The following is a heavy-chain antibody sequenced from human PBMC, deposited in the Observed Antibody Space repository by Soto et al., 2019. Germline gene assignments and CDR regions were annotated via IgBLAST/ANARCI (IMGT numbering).Heavy chain of an antibody. D-gene: IGHD3-10*01. CDR3: ERDPLLDY. CDR2: ISYGGSNK. Sequence: VILYCTDCGFTFSRYAMLWFRQAQGKGLEWVAVISYGGSNKYYADCVKGRSTISRDNSKNTLYLQMNSLRAEDTAVYYCERDPLLDYWGQGTMVTVSS. V-gene: IGHV3-30-3*01. J-gene: IGHJ4*02. CDR1: GFTFSRYA.